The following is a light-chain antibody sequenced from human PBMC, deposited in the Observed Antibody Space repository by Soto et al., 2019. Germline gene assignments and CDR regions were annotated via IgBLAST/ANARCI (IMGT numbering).Light chain of an antibody. CDR3: QQYGNSPIT. J-gene: IGKJ5*01. CDR1: RDITDY. V-gene: IGKV1-33*01. CDR2: DAS. Sequence: TQSLSSLSANMGDRVTINCQASRDITDYLNWYQQKPGKAPKLLIYDASNLETGVPSRFSGSGSGTDFTLAIGRLEPEDFAVYYCQQYGNSPITFGQGRRLEIK.